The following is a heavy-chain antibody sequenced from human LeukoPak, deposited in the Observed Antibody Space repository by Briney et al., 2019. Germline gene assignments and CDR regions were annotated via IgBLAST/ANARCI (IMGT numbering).Heavy chain of an antibody. J-gene: IGHJ4*02. Sequence: SGTLSLTCAVSGGSISSSNWWSWVRQPPGKGLEWIGEIYHSGSTNYNPSLKSQVTISVDKSKNQFSLKLSSVTAADTAVYYCARDPRIAAASHFDYWGQGTLVTVSS. V-gene: IGHV4-4*02. CDR1: GGSISSSNW. D-gene: IGHD6-13*01. CDR3: ARDPRIAAASHFDY. CDR2: IYHSGST.